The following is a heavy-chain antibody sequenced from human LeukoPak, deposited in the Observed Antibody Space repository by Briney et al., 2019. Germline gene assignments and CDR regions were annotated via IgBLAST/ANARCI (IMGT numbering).Heavy chain of an antibody. CDR3: AKGGDIVVVPAARDFDY. Sequence: GGSLRLSCAASGFTFSSYWMSWVRQAPGKGLEWVSAISGSGGSTYYADSVKGRFTISRDNSKNTLYLQMNSLRAEDTAVYYCAKGGDIVVVPAARDFDYWGQGTLVTVSS. CDR1: GFTFSSYW. J-gene: IGHJ4*02. CDR2: ISGSGGST. D-gene: IGHD2-2*01. V-gene: IGHV3-23*01.